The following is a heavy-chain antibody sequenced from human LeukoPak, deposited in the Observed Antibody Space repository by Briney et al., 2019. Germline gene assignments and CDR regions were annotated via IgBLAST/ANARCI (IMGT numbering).Heavy chain of an antibody. J-gene: IGHJ4*02. Sequence: ASVKVSCKASGYTFTRHAMNWVRQAPGQGLEWIGWINTNTRNPTYAQGFTGRFVFSLYTSVSTAYLQINSLKTEDTAVYYCARGGSMGVVWGQGTLVTVSS. D-gene: IGHD2-15*01. CDR2: INTNTRNP. CDR1: GYTFTRHA. V-gene: IGHV7-4-1*02. CDR3: ARGGSMGVV.